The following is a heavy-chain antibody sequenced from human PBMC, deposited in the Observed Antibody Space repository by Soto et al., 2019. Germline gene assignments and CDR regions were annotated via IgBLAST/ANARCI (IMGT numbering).Heavy chain of an antibody. D-gene: IGHD5-18*01. V-gene: IGHV4-34*01. Sequence: SETLSLTCAVYGGSFSGYYWSWIRQPPGKGLEWIGEINHSGSTNYNPSLKSRVTISVDTSKNQFSLMLSSVTAADTSLYYCARGRGYSYGTVVDYWGQGTLVTVSS. J-gene: IGHJ4*02. CDR2: INHSGST. CDR3: ARGRGYSYGTVVDY. CDR1: GGSFSGYY.